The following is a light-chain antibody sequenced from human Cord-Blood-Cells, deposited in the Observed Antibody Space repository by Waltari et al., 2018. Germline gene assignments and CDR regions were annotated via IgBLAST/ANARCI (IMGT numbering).Light chain of an antibody. J-gene: IGKJ1*01. CDR2: WAS. CDR1: ESVLYSYNNNNY. Sequence: IVITQSLDSLAVSLGEMATINCNSSESVLYSYNNNNYLAWYHQNSGQPPTLLIYWASTRQSVVPDRFAGSGCGTECTLTISSLQAEDVAVDVCDQYYHTPCTLGQRSKVEIK. CDR3: DQYYHTPCT. V-gene: IGKV4-1*01.